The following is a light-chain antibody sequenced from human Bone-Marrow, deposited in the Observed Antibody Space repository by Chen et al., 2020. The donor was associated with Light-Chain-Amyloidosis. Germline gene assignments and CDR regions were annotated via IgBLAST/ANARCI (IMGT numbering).Light chain of an antibody. Sequence: DIVLPQSPVTLSLSPGEEANLSCRASQTISINYLTWYKQKCGQAPRLLIYGSSSRSTGIPDRLTGRGSGTDFTRNINRLEPEDFERDYCQEYGNSPHTIGAGTTVEIK. CDR3: QEYGNSPHT. V-gene: IGKV3-20*01. CDR2: GSS. J-gene: IGKJ4*01. CDR1: QTISINY.